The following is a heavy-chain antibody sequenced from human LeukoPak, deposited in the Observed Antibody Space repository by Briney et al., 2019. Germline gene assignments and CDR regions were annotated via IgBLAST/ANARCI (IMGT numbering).Heavy chain of an antibody. Sequence: PGGSLRLSCAASGFTVSSNYMSWVRQAPGKGLEWVSVIYSGGSTYYADSVKGRFTISRDDSKNTLYLQMNSLRAEDTAVYYCARGGYYYDSSGYLFDYWGQGTPVTVSS. D-gene: IGHD3-22*01. CDR2: IYSGGST. CDR3: ARGGYYYDSSGYLFDY. V-gene: IGHV3-53*01. CDR1: GFTVSSNY. J-gene: IGHJ4*02.